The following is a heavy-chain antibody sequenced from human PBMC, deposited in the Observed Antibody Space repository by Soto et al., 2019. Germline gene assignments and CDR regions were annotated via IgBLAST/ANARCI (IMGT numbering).Heavy chain of an antibody. J-gene: IGHJ5*02. CDR1: GYTFTSYY. V-gene: IGHV1-46*01. Sequence: QVQLVQSGAEVKKPGASVKVSCKASGYTFTSYYMHWVRQAPGQALEWMGIINPSGGSTSYAQKFQGRVTMTRDTSTSTVYMELSSLRSEDTAVYYCARDRIRIRENQWCMLQCGWFDPWGQGTLVTVSS. CDR3: ARDRIRIRENQWCMLQCGWFDP. D-gene: IGHD2-8*01. CDR2: INPSGGST.